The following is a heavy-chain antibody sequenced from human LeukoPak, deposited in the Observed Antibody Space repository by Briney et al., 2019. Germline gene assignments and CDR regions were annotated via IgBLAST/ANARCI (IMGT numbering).Heavy chain of an antibody. CDR3: ARNDGYNSNFDY. CDR2: IIPIFGTA. CDR1: GGTFSSYA. Sequence: ASVKVSCKASGGTFSSYAISWVRQAPGQGLERMGGIIPIFGTANYAQKFQGRVTITADESTSTAYMELSSLRSEDTAVYYCARNDGYNSNFDYWGQGTLVTVSS. D-gene: IGHD5-24*01. V-gene: IGHV1-69*13. J-gene: IGHJ4*02.